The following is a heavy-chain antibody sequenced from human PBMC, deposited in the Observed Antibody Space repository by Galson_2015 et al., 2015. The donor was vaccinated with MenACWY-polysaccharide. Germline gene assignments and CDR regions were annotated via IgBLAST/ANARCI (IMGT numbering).Heavy chain of an antibody. D-gene: IGHD2-2*01. V-gene: IGHV3-48*01. J-gene: IGHJ6*02. CDR2: ISSSSSTI. Sequence: SLRLSCAASGFTFSSYSMNWVRQAPGKGLEWVSYISSSSSTIYYADSVKGRFTISRDNAKNSLFLQMNSLRAEDTAVYCCARLHCSSTSCYPTDYYYYGMDVWGQGTTVTVSS. CDR3: ARLHCSSTSCYPTDYYYYGMDV. CDR1: GFTFSSYS.